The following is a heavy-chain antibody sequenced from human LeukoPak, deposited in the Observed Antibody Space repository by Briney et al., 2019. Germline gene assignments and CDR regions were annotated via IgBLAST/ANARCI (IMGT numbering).Heavy chain of an antibody. D-gene: IGHD5-18*01. V-gene: IGHV3-9*01. Sequence: PGGSLRLSCAASQFTFDDYAMHWVRQAPGKGLEWVSGISWNSGSIGYVDSVKGRFTNSRDNAKNSLYRQMNSLRAEDTALYYCAKDRGYSYGHDAFDIWGQGTMVTVSS. CDR1: QFTFDDYA. CDR2: ISWNSGSI. J-gene: IGHJ3*02. CDR3: AKDRGYSYGHDAFDI.